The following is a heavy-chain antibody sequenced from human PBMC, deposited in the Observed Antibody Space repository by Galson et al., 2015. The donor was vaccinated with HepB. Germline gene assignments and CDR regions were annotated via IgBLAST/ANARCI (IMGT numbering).Heavy chain of an antibody. Sequence: SLRLSCAASGFTVSSNYMSWVRQAPGKGLEWVSVIYSGGSTYYADSVKGRFTISRDNSKNTLYLQMNSLRAEDTAVYYCAILVGALGGWFDPWGQGTLVTVSS. V-gene: IGHV3-53*01. CDR3: AILVGALGGWFDP. D-gene: IGHD1-26*01. J-gene: IGHJ5*02. CDR1: GFTVSSNY. CDR2: IYSGGST.